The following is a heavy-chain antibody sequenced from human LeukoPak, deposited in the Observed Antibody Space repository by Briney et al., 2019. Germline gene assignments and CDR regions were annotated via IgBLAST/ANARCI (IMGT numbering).Heavy chain of an antibody. CDR3: AKANVLYALRGAFDI. CDR1: GFTFSSYG. J-gene: IGHJ3*02. Sequence: PGGSLRLSCVASGFTFSSYGMHWVRQAPGKGLEWVAFIRYDGSNKYYADSVKGRFTISRDNSKNTLYLQMNSLRAEDTAVYYCAKANVLYALRGAFDIWGQGTMVTVSS. CDR2: IRYDGSNK. V-gene: IGHV3-30*02. D-gene: IGHD5/OR15-5a*01.